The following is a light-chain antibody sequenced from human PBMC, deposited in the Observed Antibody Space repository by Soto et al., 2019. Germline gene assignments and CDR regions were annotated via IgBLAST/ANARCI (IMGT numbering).Light chain of an antibody. CDR1: QSVTSSH. J-gene: IGKJ2*01. Sequence: EIVLTQSPGTLSLSPGERATLSCRASQSVTSSHLAWYQQKPGQAPSLLIYGASSRATGIPDRFSGSGSGTDFTLTISRLEPEDFAVYSCQQYHGPPPRTFGQGTKLEIK. CDR2: GAS. V-gene: IGKV3-20*01. CDR3: QQYHGPPPRT.